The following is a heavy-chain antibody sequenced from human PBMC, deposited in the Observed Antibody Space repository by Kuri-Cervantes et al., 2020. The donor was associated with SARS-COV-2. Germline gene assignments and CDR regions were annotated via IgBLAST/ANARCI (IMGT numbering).Heavy chain of an antibody. CDR1: GYTFTGYY. D-gene: IGHD6-13*01. Sequence: ASVKVSCKASGYTFTGYYMHWVRQAPGQGLEWMGWINPNSGGTNYAQKFQGRVTMTRDTSITTAYMELSRVRSDDTAVYYCARDGDSRSWDLYYYGMDVWGQGTTVTVSS. J-gene: IGHJ6*02. CDR3: ARDGDSRSWDLYYYGMDV. CDR2: INPNSGGT. V-gene: IGHV1-2*02.